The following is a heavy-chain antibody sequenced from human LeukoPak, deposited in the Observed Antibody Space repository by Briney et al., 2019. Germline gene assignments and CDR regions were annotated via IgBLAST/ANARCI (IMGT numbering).Heavy chain of an antibody. D-gene: IGHD5-24*01. CDR3: ARISPVEMATTPDAFDI. J-gene: IGHJ3*02. CDR2: INHSGST. Sequence: SETLSLTCAVYGGSFSGYYWSWIRQPPGKGLEWIGEINHSGSTNYNPSLKSRVTISVDTSKNQFSLKLSSVTAADTAVYYCARISPVEMATTPDAFDIWGQGTMVTVSS. V-gene: IGHV4-34*01. CDR1: GGSFSGYY.